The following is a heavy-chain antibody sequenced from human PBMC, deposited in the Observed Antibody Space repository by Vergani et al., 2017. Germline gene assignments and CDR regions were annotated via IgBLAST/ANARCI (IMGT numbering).Heavy chain of an antibody. V-gene: IGHV1-69-2*01. CDR3: ATPQAVTTGGMEV. D-gene: IGHD4-17*01. CDR1: GYTFTDHY. Sequence: VQLVQSGAEVKKPVATMKISCKVSGYTFTDHYMHWVKQAPGKGLEWMGLVDPEDGETIYAEKFKGRVTIAADTSTDTAHLELSSLRSEDTAVYYCATPQAVTTGGMEVWGQGTTVIVSS. J-gene: IGHJ6*02. CDR2: VDPEDGET.